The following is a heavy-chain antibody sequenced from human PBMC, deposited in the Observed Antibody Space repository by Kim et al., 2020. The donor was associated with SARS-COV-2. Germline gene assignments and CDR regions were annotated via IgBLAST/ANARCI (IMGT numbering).Heavy chain of an antibody. CDR3: AKARWIQLWAYFDY. D-gene: IGHD5-18*01. J-gene: IGHJ4*02. Sequence: DSVKGRFTISRDNSKNTLYLQMNSLRAEDTAVYYCAKARWIQLWAYFDYWGQGTLVTVSS. V-gene: IGHV3-23*01.